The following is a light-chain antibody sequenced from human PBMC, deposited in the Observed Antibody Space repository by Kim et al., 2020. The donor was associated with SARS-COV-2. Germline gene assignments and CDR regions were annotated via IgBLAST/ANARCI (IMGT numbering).Light chain of an antibody. V-gene: IGLV4-69*01. CDR1: RGHSRYA. CDR2: LNSDGSH. J-gene: IGLJ3*02. Sequence: GASVKLTCTLGRGHSRYAIAWHQQQPEKGPRYLMKLNSDGSHSKGDGIPDRFSGSSSGAERYLTISSLQSEDEADYYCQTWGTGMVFGGGTQLTVL. CDR3: QTWGTGMV.